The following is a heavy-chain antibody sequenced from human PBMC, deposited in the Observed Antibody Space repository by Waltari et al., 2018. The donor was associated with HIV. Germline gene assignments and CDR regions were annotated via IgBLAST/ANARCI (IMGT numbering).Heavy chain of an antibody. V-gene: IGHV3-48*04. Sequence: VHLLESGGGLVQPGGSLRLSCAASGFTFSSYRVNWVRQAPGKGLEWIAYISYSSRQIYYGDSVQGRFTISRDNSKNSLYLQMDSLRADDTAVYYCTRTVSSYKYYFDYWGQGTLVTVSS. CDR1: GFTFSSYR. CDR3: TRTVSSYKYYFDY. CDR2: ISYSSRQI. J-gene: IGHJ4*02. D-gene: IGHD6-13*01.